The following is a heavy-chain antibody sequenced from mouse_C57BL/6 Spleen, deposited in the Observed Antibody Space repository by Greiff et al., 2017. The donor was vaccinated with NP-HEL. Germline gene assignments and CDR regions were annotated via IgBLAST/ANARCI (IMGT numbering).Heavy chain of an antibody. CDR1: GYTFTSYW. D-gene: IGHD2-5*01. J-gene: IGHJ2*01. CDR3: ARSPYYSNYDY. CDR2: IDPSDSYT. Sequence: VQLQQPGAELVKPGASVKLSCKASGYTFTSYWMQWVKQRPGQGLEWIGEIDPSDSYTNYNQKFKGKATLTVDTSSSTAYMQLSSLTSEDSAVYYCARSPYYSNYDYWGQGTTLTVSS. V-gene: IGHV1-50*01.